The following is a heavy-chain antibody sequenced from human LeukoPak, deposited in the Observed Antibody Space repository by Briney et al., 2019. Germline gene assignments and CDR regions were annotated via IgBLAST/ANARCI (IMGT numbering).Heavy chain of an antibody. CDR2: IIPILGIA. CDR1: GYTFSDYA. V-gene: IGHV1-69*04. Sequence: GASVKVSCKASGYTFSDYAMHWVRQAPGQGLEWMGRIIPILGIANYAQKFQGRVTITADKSTSTAYMELSSLRSEDTAVYYCARDTYSSSWYDYWGQGTLVTVSS. D-gene: IGHD6-13*01. CDR3: ARDTYSSSWYDY. J-gene: IGHJ4*02.